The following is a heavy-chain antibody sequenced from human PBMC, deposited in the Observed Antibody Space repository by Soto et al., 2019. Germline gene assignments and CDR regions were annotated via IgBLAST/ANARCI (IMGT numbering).Heavy chain of an antibody. J-gene: IGHJ4*02. Sequence: QVQLVESGGDLVKPGGSLRLSCAASGYTFSDYYMSWIRQAPGKGLEWISYIDTSGTNIYYADSVKGRFTITRDNAKNSLYLEMNSLRDEDPAVYYCASHYDMWSCYLSPVDYWGQGTLVTVSS. CDR1: GYTFSDYY. V-gene: IGHV3-11*01. D-gene: IGHD3-3*01. CDR2: IDTSGTNI. CDR3: ASHYDMWSCYLSPVDY.